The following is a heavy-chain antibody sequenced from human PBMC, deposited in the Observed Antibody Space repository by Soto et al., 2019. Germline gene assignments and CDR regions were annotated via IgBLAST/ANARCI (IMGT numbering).Heavy chain of an antibody. Sequence: SETLSLTCTVSGGSIKGSGYFWAWIRQSPGKGLEWIASLYDNENESNFYSPSLKSRVTISVDTSKNQFSLKLSSVTAADTAVYYCARGFRAGSFGVVITIPTGTRPYYYYMDVWGKGTTVTVSS. V-gene: IGHV4-39*01. CDR2: LYDNENESN. D-gene: IGHD3-3*01. J-gene: IGHJ6*03. CDR3: ARGFRAGSFGVVITIPTGTRPYYYYMDV. CDR1: GGSIKGSGYF.